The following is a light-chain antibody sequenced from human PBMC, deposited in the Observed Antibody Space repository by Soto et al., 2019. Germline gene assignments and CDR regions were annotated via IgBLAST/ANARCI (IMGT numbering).Light chain of an antibody. CDR1: SSDVGGYNA. CDR2: EVT. J-gene: IGLJ1*01. Sequence: QSALGQPASVSGSPGQTITISCTGTSSDVGGYNAVSWYQHHPGKAPKLIIYEVTHRPSGVSDRFSASKSGNTASLTISGLQAEDDTDYYCNSFRVSHLYVFGTGTKVTVL. V-gene: IGLV2-14*01. CDR3: NSFRVSHLYV.